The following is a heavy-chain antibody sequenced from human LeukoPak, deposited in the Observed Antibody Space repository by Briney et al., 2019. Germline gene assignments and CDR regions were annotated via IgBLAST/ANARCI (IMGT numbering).Heavy chain of an antibody. Sequence: ASVKVSCKASGYTFTSYGISWVRQAPGQGLEWMGWISAYNGNTNYAQKLQGRVTMTTDTSTSTAYMELRSLRSDDTAVYYCAGDSGSYYTARGDYWGQGTLVTVSS. V-gene: IGHV1-18*01. D-gene: IGHD1-26*01. CDR2: ISAYNGNT. J-gene: IGHJ4*02. CDR3: AGDSGSYYTARGDY. CDR1: GYTFTSYG.